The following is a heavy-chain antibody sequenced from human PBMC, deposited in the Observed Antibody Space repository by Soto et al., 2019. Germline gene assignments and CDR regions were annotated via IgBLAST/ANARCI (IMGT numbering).Heavy chain of an antibody. J-gene: IGHJ4*02. CDR2: INHSGST. Sequence: SETLSLTCAVYGGSFSGYYWSWIRQPPGKGLEWIGEINHSGSTNYNPSLKGRVTISVDTSKNQFSLKLSSVTAADTAVYYCARHVEPHVPAATDYWGQGTLVTVSS. CDR3: ARHVEPHVPAATDY. CDR1: GGSFSGYY. V-gene: IGHV4-34*01. D-gene: IGHD2-2*01.